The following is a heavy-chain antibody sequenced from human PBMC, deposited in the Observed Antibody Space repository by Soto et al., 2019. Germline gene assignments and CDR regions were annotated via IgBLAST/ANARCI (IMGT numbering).Heavy chain of an antibody. V-gene: IGHV3-64D*06. J-gene: IGHJ6*02. CDR1: GFTFSSYA. Sequence: GGSLRRSCSASGFTFSSYAMHWVRQAPGKVLEYVSAISSNGGSTYYAYSVKGRFTISRDNSKNTLYLQMSSLRAEDTAVYYCVKRLPPGNFGVYYGMDVWGQGPTVTVSS. D-gene: IGHD3-3*01. CDR3: VKRLPPGNFGVYYGMDV. CDR2: ISSNGGST.